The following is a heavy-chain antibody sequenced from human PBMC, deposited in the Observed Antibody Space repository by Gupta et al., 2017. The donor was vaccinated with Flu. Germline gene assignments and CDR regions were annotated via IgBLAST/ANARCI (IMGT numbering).Heavy chain of an antibody. CDR1: GGSFSGYY. Sequence: QVQLQQWGAGLLKPSETLSLTCAVYGGSFSGYYWSWIRQPPGKGLEWIGEINHSGSTNYNPSLKSRVTISVDTSKNQFSLKLSSVTAADTAVYYCAINIAVAGQAPDYWGQGTLVTVSS. D-gene: IGHD6-19*01. CDR3: AINIAVAGQAPDY. CDR2: INHSGST. J-gene: IGHJ4*02. V-gene: IGHV4-34*01.